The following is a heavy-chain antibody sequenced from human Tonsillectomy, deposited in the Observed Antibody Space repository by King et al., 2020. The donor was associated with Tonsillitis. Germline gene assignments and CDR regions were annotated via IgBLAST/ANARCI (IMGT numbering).Heavy chain of an antibody. CDR2: INHGGGA. CDR1: GGSFSDYY. D-gene: IGHD6-13*01. CDR3: ATLFRYTSSRLGWFDP. J-gene: IGHJ5*02. Sequence: VQLQQWGAGLLKPSETLSLTCAVYGGSFSDYYWSWIRQPPGKGLEWIGEINHGGGANYSPSLESRVIISLDTSKNQFSLKVTSVTAADTAVYYCATLFRYTSSRLGWFDPWGQGTLVTVSS. V-gene: IGHV4-34*01.